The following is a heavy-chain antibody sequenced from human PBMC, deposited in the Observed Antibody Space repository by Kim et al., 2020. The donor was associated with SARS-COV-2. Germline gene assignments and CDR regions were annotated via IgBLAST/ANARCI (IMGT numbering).Heavy chain of an antibody. V-gene: IGHV4-34*01. CDR3: ARGYRNYYGSGSSPRGLKFAY. Sequence: SETLSLTCAVYGGSFSGYYWSWIRQPPGKGLEWIGEINHSGSANYNPSLKSRVTISVDTSKNQFSLKLSSVTAADTAVYYCARGYRNYYGSGSSPRGLKFAYCGQGTLVTVSS. CDR1: GGSFSGYY. CDR2: INHSGSA. J-gene: IGHJ4*02. D-gene: IGHD3-10*01.